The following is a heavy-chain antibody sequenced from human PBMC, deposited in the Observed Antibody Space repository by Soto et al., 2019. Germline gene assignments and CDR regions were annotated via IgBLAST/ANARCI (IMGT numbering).Heavy chain of an antibody. Sequence: QITLKETGPTLLKPTQTLTLTCTFSGFPFISSGEGVGWIRQPPGKGLEWPALIYRDDDRSYNPSLENRLTITKDNHPSTRPLFLTLTDVDPAHTATYYCAHRQRIIRYFDLGYFDSWGQGAPVTVSS. V-gene: IGHV2-5*02. CDR2: IYRDDDR. J-gene: IGHJ4*02. D-gene: IGHD3-9*01. CDR1: GFPFISSGEG. CDR3: AHRQRIIRYFDLGYFDS.